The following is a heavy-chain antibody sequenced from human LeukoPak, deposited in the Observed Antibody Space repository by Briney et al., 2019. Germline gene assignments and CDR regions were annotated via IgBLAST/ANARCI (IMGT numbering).Heavy chain of an antibody. Sequence: GGSLRLSCAASGFTFSSYAMSWVRQAPGKGLEWVSAISGSGGSTYYADSVKGRFTISRANSKDTLYLEMNSLRADDTALYYCATYCYSATYSRRNLDYWGQGTLVTVSS. CDR3: ATYCYSATYSRRNLDY. CDR2: ISGSGGST. CDR1: GFTFSSYA. J-gene: IGHJ4*02. V-gene: IGHV3-23*01. D-gene: IGHD2/OR15-2a*01.